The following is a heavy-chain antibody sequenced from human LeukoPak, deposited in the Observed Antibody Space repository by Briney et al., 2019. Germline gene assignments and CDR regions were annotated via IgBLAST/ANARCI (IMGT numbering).Heavy chain of an antibody. CDR3: AGEGGYYDSSGYYYRYFDY. J-gene: IGHJ4*02. CDR1: GGSFTGYY. V-gene: IGHV4-34*01. CDR2: INHSGST. Sequence: PSETLSLTCAVYGGSFTGYYWSWIRQPPGKGLEWIGEINHSGSTYYNPSLKSRVTISVDTSKNQFSLKLSSVTAADTAVYYCAGEGGYYDSSGYYYRYFDYWGQGTLVTVSS. D-gene: IGHD3-22*01.